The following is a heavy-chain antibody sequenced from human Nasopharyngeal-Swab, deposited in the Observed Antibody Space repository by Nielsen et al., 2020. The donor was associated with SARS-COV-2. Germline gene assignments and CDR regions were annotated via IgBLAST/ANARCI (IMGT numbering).Heavy chain of an antibody. Sequence: GESLKISCAASGFTFSSYGMHWVRQAPGKGLGWVAVISYDGSNKYYADSVKGRFTISRDNSKNTLYLQMNSLRAEDTAVYYCAKGVYSYGYVADLYFDYWGQGTLVTVSS. CDR3: AKGVYSYGYVADLYFDY. J-gene: IGHJ4*02. D-gene: IGHD5-18*01. CDR1: GFTFSSYG. CDR2: ISYDGSNK. V-gene: IGHV3-30*18.